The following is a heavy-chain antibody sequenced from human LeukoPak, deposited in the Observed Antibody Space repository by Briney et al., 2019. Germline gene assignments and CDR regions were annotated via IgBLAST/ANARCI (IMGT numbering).Heavy chain of an antibody. J-gene: IGHJ6*03. D-gene: IGHD3-22*01. CDR2: IWYDGSNK. CDR3: ARARDSSGYYYYYYKDV. CDR1: GFTFSSYG. Sequence: GGSLRLSCAASGFTFSSYGMHWVRQAPGKGLEWVALIWYDGSNKYYADSVKGRFTISRDNSKNTLYLQMNSLRAEDTAVYYCARARDSSGYYYYYYKDVWGKGTTVTVSS. V-gene: IGHV3-33*01.